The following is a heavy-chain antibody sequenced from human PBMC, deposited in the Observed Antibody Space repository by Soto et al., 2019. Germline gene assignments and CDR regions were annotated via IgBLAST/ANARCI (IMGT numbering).Heavy chain of an antibody. D-gene: IGHD3-9*01. V-gene: IGHV1-69*01. CDR3: ARDDDNWYFDL. J-gene: IGHJ2*01. CDR1: GGTFLNYA. Sequence: QVQLVQSGAEVTKPGSSVKVSCKASGGTFLNYASSWVRQAPGQGLEWLGGIIPIFGTAKYAQKFQGRVTITADESTSTDYMELSSLRSEDTAVYYCARDDDNWYFDLWGRGTLVTVSS. CDR2: IIPIFGTA.